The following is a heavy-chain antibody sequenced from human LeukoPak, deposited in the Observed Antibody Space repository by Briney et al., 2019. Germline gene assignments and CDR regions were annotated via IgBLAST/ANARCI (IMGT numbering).Heavy chain of an antibody. CDR1: GGTFTSYA. CDR3: ARSSVVTAIVHLEY. D-gene: IGHD2-21*02. J-gene: IGHJ4*02. CDR2: IIPIFGAA. V-gene: IGHV1-69*06. Sequence: SVKVSCKASGGTFTSYAISWVRQAPGQGLEWMGGIIPIFGAANYAQKFQGRVTITASKSTSTSYMALSSLRSEDTAVYYCARSSVVTAIVHLEYWGQGTLVTVSS.